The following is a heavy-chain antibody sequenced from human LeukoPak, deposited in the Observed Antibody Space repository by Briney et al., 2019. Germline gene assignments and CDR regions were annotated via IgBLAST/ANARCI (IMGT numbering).Heavy chain of an antibody. CDR3: ARAGSRRWFDP. D-gene: IGHD2-15*01. CDR2: VYYSGST. Sequence: SETLSLTCTVSGASISSPNYYWGWIRQAPGKGLEWIGSVYYSGSTYYSSSLKSRVTLSVDTSKKQFSLKLSSVTAADTAVYYCARAGSRRWFDPWGQGTLVTVSS. J-gene: IGHJ5*02. CDR1: GASISSPNYY. V-gene: IGHV4-39*02.